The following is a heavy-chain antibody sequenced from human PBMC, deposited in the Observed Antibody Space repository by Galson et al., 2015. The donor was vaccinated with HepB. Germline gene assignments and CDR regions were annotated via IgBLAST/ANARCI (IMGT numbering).Heavy chain of an antibody. J-gene: IGHJ4*02. D-gene: IGHD3-22*01. CDR3: AREFILGPTYSGYYYYFDY. Sequence: SVKVSCKASGGTFSSYAISWVRQAPGQGLEWMGGIIPIFGTANYAQKFQGRVTITADESTSTAYMELSSLRSEDTAVYYCAREFILGPTYSGYYYYFDYWGQGTLVTVSS. V-gene: IGHV1-69*13. CDR2: IIPIFGTA. CDR1: GGTFSSYA.